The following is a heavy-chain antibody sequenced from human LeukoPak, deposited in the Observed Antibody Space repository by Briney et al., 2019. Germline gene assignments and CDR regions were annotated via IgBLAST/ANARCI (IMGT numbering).Heavy chain of an antibody. CDR1: GFTFDDYA. V-gene: IGHV3-9*01. D-gene: IGHD3-22*01. CDR3: AKGNRDSSGFYYYYGMDV. Sequence: GGSLRLSCAASGFTFDDYAMFSVRQAPGKGLEWVSGISWNSKNIGYAASVKGRFTISRDNAKNSLYLQMNSLRAEDTAFYYCAKGNRDSSGFYYYYGMDVWGQGTTVTVSS. CDR2: ISWNSKNI. J-gene: IGHJ6*02.